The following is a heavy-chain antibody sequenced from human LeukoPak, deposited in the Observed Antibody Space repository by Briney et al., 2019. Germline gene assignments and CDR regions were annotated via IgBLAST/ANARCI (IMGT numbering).Heavy chain of an antibody. CDR2: IYTSGSA. D-gene: IGHD3-10*01. Sequence: SETLSLTCTVSGGSISSGSYYWSWIRQPAGKGLEWIGRIYTSGSANYNPSLKSRVTISVDTSKNQFSLKLSSVTAADTAVYYCARTSGGYFDYWGQGTLVTVSS. V-gene: IGHV4-61*02. CDR3: ARTSGGYFDY. J-gene: IGHJ4*02. CDR1: GGSISSGSYY.